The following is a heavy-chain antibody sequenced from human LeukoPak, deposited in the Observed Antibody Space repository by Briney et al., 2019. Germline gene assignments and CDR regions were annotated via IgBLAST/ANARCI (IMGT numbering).Heavy chain of an antibody. CDR3: AREGNTVHYFDY. Sequence: PGGSLRLSYAASGFTVSSNYMSWVRQAPGKGLEWVSVIYSGGSTYYADSVKGRFTISRDNSKNTLYLQMNSLRAEDTAVYYCAREGNTVHYFDYWGQGTLVTVSS. CDR1: GFTVSSNY. D-gene: IGHD4-11*01. V-gene: IGHV3-66*01. J-gene: IGHJ4*02. CDR2: IYSGGST.